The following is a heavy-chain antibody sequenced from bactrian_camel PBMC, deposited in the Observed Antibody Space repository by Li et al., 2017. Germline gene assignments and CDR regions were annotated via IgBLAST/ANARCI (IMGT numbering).Heavy chain of an antibody. CDR3: AAARVVWVPGILRAADVDY. D-gene: IGHD5*01. J-gene: IGHJ6*01. CDR1: GVTYASSHDVNC. V-gene: IGHV3S1*01. CDR2: ISVDDSIT. Sequence: HVQLVESGGGSVQTGGSLRLSCAASGVTYASSHDVNCMGWFRQTPENEREGVAAISVDDSITYYPDSIEGRFTISRDNAQNTLYLQMDNLQPEDTAMYYCAAARVVWVPGILRAADVDYWGQGTQVTVS.